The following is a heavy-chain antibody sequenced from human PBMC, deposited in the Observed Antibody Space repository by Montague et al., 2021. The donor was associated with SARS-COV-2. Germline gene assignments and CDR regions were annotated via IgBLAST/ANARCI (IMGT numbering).Heavy chain of an antibody. V-gene: IGHV3-23*01. J-gene: IGHJ4*02. CDR2: IGGNGSGT. D-gene: IGHD2-8*01. CDR1: GFTFSTYA. Sequence: SLRLSCAASGFTFSTYAMIWVRQAPGKGLVWVAAIGGNGSGTSYAASVTGRFTISRDNSKSTVILQMNSLTVGDTAVYFCLKAFNNGVYNYDSGAGYWGQGALVTVS. CDR3: LKAFNNGVYNYDSGAGY.